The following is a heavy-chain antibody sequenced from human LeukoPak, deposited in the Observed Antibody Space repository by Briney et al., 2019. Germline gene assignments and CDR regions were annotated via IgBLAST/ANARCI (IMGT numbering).Heavy chain of an antibody. V-gene: IGHV3-23*01. CDR2: ISGSGGST. CDR1: GFTFSSYA. Sequence: GGSLRLSCAASGFTFSSYAMSWVRQAPGKGLEWVSAISGSGGSTYYADSVKGRFTISRDNSKNTLYLQMNSLRAEDTAVYYCARADCSGGSCRNDYWGQGTLVTVSS. CDR3: ARADCSGGSCRNDY. D-gene: IGHD2-15*01. J-gene: IGHJ4*02.